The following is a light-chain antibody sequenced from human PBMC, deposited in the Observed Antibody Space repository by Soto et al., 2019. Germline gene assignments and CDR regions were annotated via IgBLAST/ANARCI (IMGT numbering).Light chain of an antibody. V-gene: IGLV2-14*01. CDR1: RSDVGGYYS. J-gene: IGLJ1*01. CDR2: DVS. Sequence: QSGLNQPASVAGAPGQSITISRTGKRSDVGGYYSVSWYQQHSGKAPKLMIYDVSNRPSGVSNRFSGSKSGNTASLTISGLQAEDEADYYCGSYRSTNKLFGTGTKVTVL. CDR3: GSYRSTNKL.